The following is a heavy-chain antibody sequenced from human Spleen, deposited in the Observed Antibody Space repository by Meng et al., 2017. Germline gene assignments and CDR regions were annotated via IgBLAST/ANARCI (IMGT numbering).Heavy chain of an antibody. D-gene: IGHD4-11*01. CDR1: GGSFSDYY. Sequence: QVQLKQWGAGLLKPSETLSLTCVVSGGSFSDYYWSWIRQPPGKGLEWIGEINHSGSTNYNPSLESRVTISVDTSQNSLSLKLSSVTAADSAVYYCARGPTTVAHDFDYWGQGTLVTVSS. CDR2: INHSGST. CDR3: ARGPTTVAHDFDY. V-gene: IGHV4-34*01. J-gene: IGHJ4*02.